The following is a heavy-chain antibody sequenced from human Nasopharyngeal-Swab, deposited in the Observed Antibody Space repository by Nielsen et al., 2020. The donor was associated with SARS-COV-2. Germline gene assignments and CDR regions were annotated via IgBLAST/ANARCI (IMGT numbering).Heavy chain of an antibody. CDR1: RFTLNTYA. CDR2: ISDSGGRT. Sequence: GGSLRLSCASSRFTLNTYAMSWVRQAPGAGLEWVSAISDSGGRTYYADSVKGRFTISRDTSQNTLFLQINSLRAEDTAVYYCAKSDDAVDIWGQGTMVTVSS. J-gene: IGHJ3*02. V-gene: IGHV3-23*01. CDR3: AKSDDAVDI.